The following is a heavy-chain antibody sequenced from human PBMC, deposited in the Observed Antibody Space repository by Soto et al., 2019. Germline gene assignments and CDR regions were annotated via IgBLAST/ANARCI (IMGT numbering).Heavy chain of an antibody. V-gene: IGHV3-23*01. CDR1: GFTFSSYA. CDR3: ARKGPPRDAFDI. Sequence: EVQLLESGGGLVQPGGSLRLSCAASGFTFSSYAMSWVRQTPGKGLEWVSGVLGGGGSTFYADSVKGRFTISRDNSKNTLYVQMNSLRAEDTAIYSCARKGPPRDAFDIWGQGTMVTVSS. CDR2: VLGGGGST. J-gene: IGHJ3*02.